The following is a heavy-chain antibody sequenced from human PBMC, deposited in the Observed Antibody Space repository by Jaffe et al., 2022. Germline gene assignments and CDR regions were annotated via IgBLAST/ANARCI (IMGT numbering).Heavy chain of an antibody. J-gene: IGHJ5*02. V-gene: IGHV3-21*01. CDR3: ARDHSGVIITSSPNWFDP. D-gene: IGHD3-10*01. Sequence: EVQLVESGGGLVKPGGSLRLSCAASGFTFSSYSMNWVRQAPGKGLEWVSSISSSSSYIYYADSVKGRFTISRDNAKNSLYLQMNSLRAEDTAVYYCARDHSGVIITSSPNWFDPWGQGTLVTVSS. CDR1: GFTFSSYS. CDR2: ISSSSSYI.